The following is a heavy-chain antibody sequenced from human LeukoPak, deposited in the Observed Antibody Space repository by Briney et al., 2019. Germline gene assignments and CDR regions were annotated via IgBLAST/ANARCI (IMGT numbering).Heavy chain of an antibody. CDR1: GFTFSSYG. J-gene: IGHJ4*02. CDR2: IRYHVNNK. CDR3: AKDSGATDDY. Sequence: VGSLRLSCAASGFTFSSYGMHWVRQAPGKGLEWVAFIRYHVNNKYYADSVKGRFTISRDNSKNTLYLQMNSLRAEDTAVYYCAKDSGATDDYWGQGRMFSVSS. D-gene: IGHD1-26*01. V-gene: IGHV3-30*02.